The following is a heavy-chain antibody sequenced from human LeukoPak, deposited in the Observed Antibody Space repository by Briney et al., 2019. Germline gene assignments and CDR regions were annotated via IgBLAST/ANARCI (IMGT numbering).Heavy chain of an antibody. Sequence: GGSLRLSCAASGFTFSSYWMHWVRQAPVKGLVWVSRINSDGSSTSYADSVKGRFTISRDNAKSALYLQMNSLRAEDTAVYYCAIGPRAYCGGDCYGAFDYWGQGTLVTVSS. CDR1: GFTFSSYW. CDR3: AIGPRAYCGGDCYGAFDY. V-gene: IGHV3-74*01. CDR2: INSDGSST. J-gene: IGHJ4*02. D-gene: IGHD2-21*02.